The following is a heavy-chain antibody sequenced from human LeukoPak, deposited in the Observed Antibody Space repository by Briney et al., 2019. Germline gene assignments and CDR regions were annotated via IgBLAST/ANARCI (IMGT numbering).Heavy chain of an antibody. CDR1: GFTFSNFY. D-gene: IGHD4-11*01. CDR3: ARPVSPNYFYCMDV. Sequence: GGSLRLSCAASGFTFSNFYMSWFRQAPGKGLEWLSYISGSGTNQHYADSVRGRFTISRDNAENSLSLQMDSLRAEDTAVYYCARPVSPNYFYCMDVWGKGTTVTVSS. J-gene: IGHJ6*03. CDR2: ISGSGTNQ. V-gene: IGHV3-11*01.